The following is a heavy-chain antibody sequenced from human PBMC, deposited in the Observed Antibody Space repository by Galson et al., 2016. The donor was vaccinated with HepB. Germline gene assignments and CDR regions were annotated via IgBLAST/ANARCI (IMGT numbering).Heavy chain of an antibody. V-gene: IGHV3-21*01. Sequence: SLRLSCAASGFTFSNYGMTWVRQAPGKGLEVVSSISRSGDSTDYADSVKGRFTISRDNAKNSLYLQMNSLRAEDTAVYYCAGRPLTMVRGVIINYWYFDLWGRGTLVTVSS. J-gene: IGHJ2*01. CDR1: GFTFSNYG. D-gene: IGHD3-10*01. CDR2: ISRSGDST. CDR3: AGRPLTMVRGVIINYWYFDL.